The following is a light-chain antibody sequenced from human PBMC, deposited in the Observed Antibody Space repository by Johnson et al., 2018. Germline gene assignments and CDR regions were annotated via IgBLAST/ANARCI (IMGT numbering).Light chain of an antibody. V-gene: IGLV1-51*02. Sequence: QSVLTQPPSVSAAPGQKVTISCSGSSSNIGTNYVSWYQQLPGTAPKLLIYENNKRPSGIPDRFSGSKSGTSATLAITGLQTGDEADYYCGTWDSSLRAGNVFGTGTKVTVL. CDR1: SSNIGTNY. J-gene: IGLJ1*01. CDR3: GTWDSSLRAGNV. CDR2: ENN.